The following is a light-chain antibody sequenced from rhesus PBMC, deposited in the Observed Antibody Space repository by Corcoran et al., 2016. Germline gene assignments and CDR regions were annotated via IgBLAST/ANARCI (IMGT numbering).Light chain of an antibody. CDR3: QHGYGTPLT. V-gene: IGKV1-74*01. CDR2: NAS. J-gene: IGKJ4*01. CDR1: ENVNNY. Sequence: DIQMTQSPSSLSASVGDRVTITCRASENVNNYLNWYQQKPGKAPKLLIYNASTLHSGVPSRFSGNGSRTDYTFTIVSLQPEDVATYYCQHGYGTPLTFGGGTKVELK.